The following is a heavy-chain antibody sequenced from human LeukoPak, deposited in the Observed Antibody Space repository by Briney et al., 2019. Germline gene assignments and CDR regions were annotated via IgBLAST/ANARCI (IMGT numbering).Heavy chain of an antibody. CDR3: AQDLAWGAFDH. CDR2: ISGSGGST. Sequence: GGSLRLSCAASGFTFSSYAMSWVRQAPGKGLEWVSAISGSGGSTYYADSVKGRFTISRDNSKNTLSLQMNSLRVEDTAVYYCAQDLAWGAFDHWGQGTLVTVSS. CDR1: GFTFSSYA. D-gene: IGHD7-27*01. J-gene: IGHJ4*02. V-gene: IGHV3-23*01.